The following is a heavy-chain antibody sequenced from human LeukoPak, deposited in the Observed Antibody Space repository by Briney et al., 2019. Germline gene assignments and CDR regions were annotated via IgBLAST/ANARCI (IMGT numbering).Heavy chain of an antibody. J-gene: IGHJ3*02. CDR2: IYPGDSYT. Sequence: GGSLQISFQGSGCRFTSYWIGWGRPMPGKGPGGVGIIYPGDSYTRYSPSFQGQVTISADKSISTAYLEWSSLKASDTAMYYCAGREGSWYVGYVDFDIWGQGTMVTVSS. V-gene: IGHV5-51*01. CDR1: GCRFTSYW. D-gene: IGHD6-13*01. CDR3: AGREGSWYVGYVDFDI.